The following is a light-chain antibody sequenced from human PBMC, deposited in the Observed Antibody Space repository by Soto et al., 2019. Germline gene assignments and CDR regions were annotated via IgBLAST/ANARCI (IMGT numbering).Light chain of an antibody. Sequence: QSALTQPASVSGSPGQSITISCTGTSSDVGGYNYVSWYQQHPGKAPKLMIYEVSNRPSGVSSRFSGSKSGNTASLTISGLQAADEADYYCSSYTSSSLYVFGTGTKVTVL. CDR3: SSYTSSSLYV. CDR1: SSDVGGYNY. J-gene: IGLJ1*01. CDR2: EVS. V-gene: IGLV2-14*01.